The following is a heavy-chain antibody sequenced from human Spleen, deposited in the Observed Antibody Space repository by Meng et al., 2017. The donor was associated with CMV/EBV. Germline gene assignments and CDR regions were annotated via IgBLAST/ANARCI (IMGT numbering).Heavy chain of an antibody. J-gene: IGHJ3*02. CDR3: ARTFYDASGGDAFDI. CDR1: GFTFSSFE. CDR2: ISSGGNTK. Sequence: GESLKISCVASGFTFSSFEMNLVRQTPGKGLQWVSNISSGGNTKYYTDSVKGRFTISRDDAKNSLYLQMNSLRVEDTAVYYCARTFYDASGGDAFDIWGRGTMVTVSS. V-gene: IGHV3-48*03. D-gene: IGHD2/OR15-2a*01.